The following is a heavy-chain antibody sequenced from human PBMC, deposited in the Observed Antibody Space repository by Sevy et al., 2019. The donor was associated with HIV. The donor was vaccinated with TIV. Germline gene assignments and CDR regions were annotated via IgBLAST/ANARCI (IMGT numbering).Heavy chain of an antibody. J-gene: IGHJ6*03. V-gene: IGHV1-69*10. CDR3: AREGTYCSSTSCKVDNYYYYMDV. Sequence: ASVKVSCKASGGTFNSYPISWVRQAPGQGLEWMGGIIPILGIATYAQKFQGRVTITADKSTSTAYMELSSLRSEDTAVYYCAREGTYCSSTSCKVDNYYYYMDVWGKGTTVTVSS. D-gene: IGHD2-2*01. CDR1: GGTFNSYP. CDR2: IIPILGIA.